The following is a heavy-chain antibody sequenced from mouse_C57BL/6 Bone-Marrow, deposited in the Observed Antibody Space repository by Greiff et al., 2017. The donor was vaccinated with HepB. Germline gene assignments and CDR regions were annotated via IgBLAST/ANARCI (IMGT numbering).Heavy chain of an antibody. CDR1: GYAFTNYL. CDR3: ARDTTVDYYAMDY. CDR2: INPGSGGT. V-gene: IGHV1-54*01. J-gene: IGHJ4*01. D-gene: IGHD1-1*01. Sequence: VQLQESGAELVRPGPSVKVSCKASGYAFTNYLIEWVKQRPGQGLEWIGVINPGSGGTNYNEKFKGKATLTADKSSSTAYMQLSSLTSEDSAVYFCARDTTVDYYAMDYWGQGTSVTVSS.